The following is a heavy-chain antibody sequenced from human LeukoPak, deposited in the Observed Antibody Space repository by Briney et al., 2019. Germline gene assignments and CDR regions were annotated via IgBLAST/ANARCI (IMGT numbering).Heavy chain of an antibody. CDR1: GDSISRSSYY. J-gene: IGHJ4*02. CDR3: ARRESGRGFDY. D-gene: IGHD1-26*01. Sequence: SSETLSLTSTVSGDSISRSSYYWGWIRQPPGKGLEWIGSIYYSGSTYYNPSLKSRVTISVDTSKSQLSLKLSSVTAADTALYYCARRESGRGFDYWGQGTLVTISS. V-gene: IGHV4-39*01. CDR2: IYYSGST.